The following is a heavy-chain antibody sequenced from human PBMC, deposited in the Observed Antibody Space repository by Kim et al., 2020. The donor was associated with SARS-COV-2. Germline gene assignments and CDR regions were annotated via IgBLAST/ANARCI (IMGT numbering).Heavy chain of an antibody. D-gene: IGHD6-19*01. CDR1: GGTFSSYA. CDR2: IIPIFGTA. J-gene: IGHJ4*02. CDR3: ARDNCGSCGWYDY. Sequence: SVKVSCKASGGTFSSYAISWVRQAPGQGLEWMGGIIPIFGTANYAQKFQGRVTITADESTSTAYMELSSLRSEDTAVYYCARDNCGSCGWYDYWGQGTLVTVSS. V-gene: IGHV1-69*13.